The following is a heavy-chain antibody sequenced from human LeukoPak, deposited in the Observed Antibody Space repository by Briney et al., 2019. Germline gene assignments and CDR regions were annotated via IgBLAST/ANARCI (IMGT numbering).Heavy chain of an antibody. J-gene: IGHJ4*02. CDR3: AKDLSRTVRGVSY. V-gene: IGHV3-9*01. D-gene: IGHD3-10*01. CDR1: GFTFSSYW. CDR2: ISWNSGSI. Sequence: PGGSLRLSCAASGFTFSSYWMSWVRQAPGKGLEWVSGISWNSGSIGYADSVKGRFTISRDNAKNSLYLQMNSLRAEDTALYYCAKDLSRTVRGVSYWGQGTLVTVSS.